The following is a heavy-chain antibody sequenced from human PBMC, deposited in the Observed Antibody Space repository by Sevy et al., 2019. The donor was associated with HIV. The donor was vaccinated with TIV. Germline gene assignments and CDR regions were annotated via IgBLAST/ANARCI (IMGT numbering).Heavy chain of an antibody. Sequence: GGSLRLSCAASGFTFSSYWMSWVRQAPGKGLEWVANIKQDGSEKYYVDSVKGRFTISRDNAKNSLYLQMNSLRAEDTAVYYCERGDLVSQRPSHFDYWGQGTLVTVSS. CDR2: IKQDGSEK. D-gene: IGHD6-13*01. V-gene: IGHV3-7*01. CDR3: ERGDLVSQRPSHFDY. CDR1: GFTFSSYW. J-gene: IGHJ4*02.